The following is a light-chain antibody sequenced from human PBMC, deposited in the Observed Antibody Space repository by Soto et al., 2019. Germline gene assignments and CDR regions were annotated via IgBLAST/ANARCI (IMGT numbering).Light chain of an antibody. V-gene: IGKV3-20*01. J-gene: IGKJ4*01. CDR3: QRYGSSPPT. Sequence: EIVLTQSPGTLSLSPGERATLSCRASQSVSKNFLAWYQQKPGQAPRLLISGASNRATGIPDRFSGSGSGTDFSLTIDRREPEDLAVYFCQRYGSSPPTFGGGTKVAIK. CDR2: GAS. CDR1: QSVSKNF.